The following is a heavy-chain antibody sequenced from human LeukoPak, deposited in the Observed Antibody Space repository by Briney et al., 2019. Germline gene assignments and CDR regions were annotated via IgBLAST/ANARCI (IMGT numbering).Heavy chain of an antibody. D-gene: IGHD3-3*01. V-gene: IGHV1-24*01. Sequence: ASVNVSWKVSGYTLTELFIHWVRQAPGKGIEWKGGFDPEDGETIYAQKFQGRVTMTEDTSTDTAYMELGSLRSEDTAVYYCATYRNYDWAGGLGNWGQGTLVTVSS. CDR1: GYTLTELF. J-gene: IGHJ4*02. CDR3: ATYRNYDWAGGLGN. CDR2: FDPEDGET.